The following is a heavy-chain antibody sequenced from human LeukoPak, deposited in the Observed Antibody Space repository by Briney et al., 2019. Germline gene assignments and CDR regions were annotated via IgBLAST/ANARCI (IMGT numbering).Heavy chain of an antibody. D-gene: IGHD2-15*01. V-gene: IGHV1-2*02. CDR2: INPNSGGT. CDR1: GYTFAGYY. Sequence: GASVKVSCKASGYTFAGYYMHWVRQAPGQGLEWMGWINPNSGGTNYAQKFQGRVTMTRDTSISTAYMELSRLRSDDTAVYYCARSAVVAAISGDNDAFDIWGQGTMVTVSS. CDR3: ARSAVVAAISGDNDAFDI. J-gene: IGHJ3*02.